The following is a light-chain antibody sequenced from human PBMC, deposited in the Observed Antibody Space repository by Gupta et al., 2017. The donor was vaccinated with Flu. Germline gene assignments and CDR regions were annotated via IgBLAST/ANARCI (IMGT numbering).Light chain of an antibody. V-gene: IGKV1-39*01. CDR1: QSISSY. CDR3: QQRDSTPRT. J-gene: IGKJ1*01. Sequence: DIQMTQSPSSLSASVGDRVTITCRASQSISSYLYWYQQKPGKAPKLLIYAAPSVKSGVPSRFSGSGSGTDFTLTISRLQPEDFATYYCQQRDSTPRTFGQGTKVEIK. CDR2: AAP.